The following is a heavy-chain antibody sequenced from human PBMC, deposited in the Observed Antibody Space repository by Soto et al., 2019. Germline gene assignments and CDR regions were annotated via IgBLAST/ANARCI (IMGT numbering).Heavy chain of an antibody. Sequence: QVQLVQSGGALVTPGGSLRLSCAASGITFSDYAMNWIRQAPGRGLEWISYIGPRGSTVYYADSVKGRFTISRDNARKSLFLQMNILRGEDTAVYYCARGTDYYPYWGQGSLVTVSS. CDR3: ARGTDYYPY. CDR1: GITFSDYA. J-gene: IGHJ4*02. CDR2: IGPRGSTV. V-gene: IGHV3-11*01.